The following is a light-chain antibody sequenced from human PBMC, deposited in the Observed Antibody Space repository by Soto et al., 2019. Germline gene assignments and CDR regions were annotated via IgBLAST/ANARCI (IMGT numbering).Light chain of an antibody. Sequence: VMTQAPATLSLSAGERATLSCRASQTINNNVAWYQQKPGQPPRLLIYDSSTRATGFPDRFSGSVSGTDGTLTIIRLETEDGSVYYCQQSDISPWTFGQGTKVDIK. CDR3: QQSDISPWT. V-gene: IGKV3-20*01. J-gene: IGKJ1*01. CDR2: DSS. CDR1: QTINNN.